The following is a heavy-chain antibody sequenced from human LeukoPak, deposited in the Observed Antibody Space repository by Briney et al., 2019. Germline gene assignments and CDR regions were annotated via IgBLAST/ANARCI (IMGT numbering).Heavy chain of an antibody. D-gene: IGHD3-22*01. Sequence: PGGSLRLSCAASGFTFDDYGMSWVRQAPGKGLEWVSGINWNGGSTGYADSVKGRFTISRDNAKNSLYLQMNSLRAEDTALYYCARDGHRRHHYDSSGREYAFDIWGQGTMVTVSS. V-gene: IGHV3-20*04. CDR2: INWNGGST. J-gene: IGHJ3*02. CDR3: ARDGHRRHHYDSSGREYAFDI. CDR1: GFTFDDYG.